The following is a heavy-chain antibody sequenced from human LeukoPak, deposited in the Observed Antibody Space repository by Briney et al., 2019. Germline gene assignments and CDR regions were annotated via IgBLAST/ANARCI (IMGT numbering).Heavy chain of an antibody. CDR1: GFTFSSYS. CDR2: ISSSSSYI. CDR3: ARDRSHQRRFHSSREENWFDP. V-gene: IGHV3-21*01. D-gene: IGHD6-13*01. Sequence: GGSLRLSCAASGFTFSSYSMNWVRQAPGKGLEWVSSISSSSSYIYYADSVKGRFTISGDNAKNSLYLQMNSLRAEDTAVYYCARDRSHQRRFHSSREENWFDPWGQGTLVTVSS. J-gene: IGHJ5*02.